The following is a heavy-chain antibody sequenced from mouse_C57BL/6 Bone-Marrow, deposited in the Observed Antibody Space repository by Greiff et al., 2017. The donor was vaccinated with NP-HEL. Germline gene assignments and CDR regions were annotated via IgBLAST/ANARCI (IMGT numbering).Heavy chain of an antibody. CDR3: ARSGGCYFQHFDY. Sequence: QVQLKASGAELARPGASVKMSCKASGYTFTSYTMHWVKQRPGQGLEWIGYINPSSGYTKYNQKFKDKATLTADKSSSTAYMQLSSLTSEDSAVYYCARSGGCYFQHFDYWGQGTTLTVSS. V-gene: IGHV1-4*01. J-gene: IGHJ2*01. D-gene: IGHD2-12*01. CDR1: GYTFTSYT. CDR2: INPSSGYT.